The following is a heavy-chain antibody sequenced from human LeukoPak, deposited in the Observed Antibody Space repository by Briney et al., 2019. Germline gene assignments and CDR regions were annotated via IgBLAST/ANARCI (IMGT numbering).Heavy chain of an antibody. J-gene: IGHJ5*02. V-gene: IGHV3-23*01. Sequence: GGSLRLSCAASGFTFSIYAMSWVRQAPGRGLEWVSAISASGGTTYYADSVKGRFTISRDNSKNTLYLQTSSLRAEDTAVYYCAKEPREYCSSTSCPNWIDAWGQGTLVTVSS. CDR3: AKEPREYCSSTSCPNWIDA. D-gene: IGHD2-2*01. CDR1: GFTFSIYA. CDR2: ISASGGTT.